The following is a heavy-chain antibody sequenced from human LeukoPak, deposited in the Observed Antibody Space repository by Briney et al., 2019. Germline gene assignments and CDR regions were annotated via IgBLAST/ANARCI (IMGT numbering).Heavy chain of an antibody. CDR2: INHSGGT. J-gene: IGHJ5*02. V-gene: IGHV4-34*01. Sequence: SETLSLTCAVYGGSFSNYYWSWIRQPPGKGLEWIAEINHSGGTNYDPSLKSRDSGSTNYNPALKSRVTISVDTSNNQFSLRLTSMTAADTAVYYCARGWNYGSGSLSRFDLWGQGTLVTVSS. CDR3: ARGWNYGSGSLSRFDL. D-gene: IGHD3-10*01. CDR1: GGSFSNYY.